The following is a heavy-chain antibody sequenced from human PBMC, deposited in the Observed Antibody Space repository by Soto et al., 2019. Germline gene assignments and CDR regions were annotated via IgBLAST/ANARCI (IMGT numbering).Heavy chain of an antibody. CDR2: IYYSGST. D-gene: IGHD3-3*01. J-gene: IGHJ6*03. CDR1: GGSISSSSYY. CDR3: ARRVAYNYDFWSCYPWGYYYYMDV. Sequence: QLQLQESGPGLVKPSETLSLTCTVSGGSISSSSYYWGWIRQPPGKGLEWIGSIYYSGSTYYNPSLKSRVTISVDTSKNQFSLKLSSVTAADTAVYYCARRVAYNYDFWSCYPWGYYYYMDVWGKGTTVTVSS. V-gene: IGHV4-39*01.